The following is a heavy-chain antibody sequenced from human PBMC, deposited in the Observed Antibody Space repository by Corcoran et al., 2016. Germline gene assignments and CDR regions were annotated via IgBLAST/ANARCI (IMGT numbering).Heavy chain of an antibody. Sequence: QVQLVQSGAEVKKPGASVKVSCKASGYTFTSYDINWVRQATGQGLEWMGWMNPNRGNTGYAQKFQGRVTMTRNTSISTAYMELSSLRSEDTAVYYCARGRRVVVPAAISYYFDYWGQGTLVTVSS. CDR3: ARGRRVVVPAAISYYFDY. CDR2: MNPNRGNT. V-gene: IGHV1-8*01. D-gene: IGHD2-2*02. J-gene: IGHJ4*02. CDR1: GYTFTSYD.